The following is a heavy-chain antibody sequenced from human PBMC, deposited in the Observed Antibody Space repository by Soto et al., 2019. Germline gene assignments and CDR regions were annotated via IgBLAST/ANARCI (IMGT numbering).Heavy chain of an antibody. D-gene: IGHD2-15*01. CDR3: ARGAYCSGGSCYDY. Sequence: QVQLVQSGAEVKKPGSSVKVSCKASGGTFSSYTISWVRQAPGQGLEWMGRIIPILGIANYAQKFQGRVTSSADKSTSTAYMELSSLRSEDTAVYYCARGAYCSGGSCYDYWGQGTLVTVSS. CDR2: IIPILGIA. V-gene: IGHV1-69*02. CDR1: GGTFSSYT. J-gene: IGHJ4*02.